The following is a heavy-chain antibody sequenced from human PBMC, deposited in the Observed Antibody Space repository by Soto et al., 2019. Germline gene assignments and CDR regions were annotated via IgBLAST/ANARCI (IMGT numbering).Heavy chain of an antibody. CDR3: ARDRKGGYSSSSRVQADYGMDV. J-gene: IGHJ6*01. V-gene: IGHV1-46*01. CDR2: INPSGGST. D-gene: IGHD6-6*01. CDR1: GYTFTSYY. Sequence: QVQLVQSGAEVKKPGASVKVSCKASGYTFTSYYMHWVRQAPGQGLEWMGIINPSGGSTSYAQKFQGRVTMTRDTSTSTVYMELSSLRSEDTAVYYCARDRKGGYSSSSRVQADYGMDVW.